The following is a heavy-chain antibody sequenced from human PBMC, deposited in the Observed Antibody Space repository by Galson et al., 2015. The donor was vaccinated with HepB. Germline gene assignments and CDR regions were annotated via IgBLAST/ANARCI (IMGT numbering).Heavy chain of an antibody. CDR2: ISGSGGST. CDR3: AKAQGPYGSGSPLDY. J-gene: IGHJ4*02. CDR1: GFTFSSYA. V-gene: IGHV3-23*01. Sequence: SLRLSCAASGFTFSSYAMSWVRQAPGKGLEWVSAISGSGGSTYYADSVKGRFTISRDNSKNTLYLQMNSLRAEDTAVYYCAKAQGPYGSGSPLDYWGQGTLVTVSS. D-gene: IGHD3-10*01.